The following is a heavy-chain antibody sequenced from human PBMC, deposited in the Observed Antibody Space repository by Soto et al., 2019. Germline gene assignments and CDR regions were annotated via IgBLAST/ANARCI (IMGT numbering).Heavy chain of an antibody. V-gene: IGHV3-7*01. Sequence: GGSLRLSCAASGFTFSSYWMSWVRQAPGKGLEWVANIKQDGSEKYYVDSVKGRFAISRDNAKNSLYLQINSLRAEDTAVSYCARETTFTMTTVTTLYYWGQGTMVTVSS. CDR3: ARETTFTMTTVTTLYY. CDR1: GFTFSSYW. CDR2: IKQDGSEK. D-gene: IGHD4-4*01. J-gene: IGHJ4*02.